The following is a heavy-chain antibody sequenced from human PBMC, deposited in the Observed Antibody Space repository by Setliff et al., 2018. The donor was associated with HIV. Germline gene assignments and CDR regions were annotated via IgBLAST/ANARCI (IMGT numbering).Heavy chain of an antibody. D-gene: IGHD1-26*01. Sequence: PGGSLRLSCEASGFSFRGYAMYWVRQAPGKGLEYVSTISTDGGNTYYGDSVKDRFTISRDNSKSILYLRMRSLRAEDMAVYYCARGRGSLGLDYWGQGTLVTVSS. CDR1: GFSFRGYA. V-gene: IGHV3-64*02. CDR2: ISTDGGNT. CDR3: ARGRGSLGLDY. J-gene: IGHJ4*02.